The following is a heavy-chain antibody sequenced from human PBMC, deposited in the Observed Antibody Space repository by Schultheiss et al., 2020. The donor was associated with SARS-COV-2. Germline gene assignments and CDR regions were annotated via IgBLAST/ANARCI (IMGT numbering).Heavy chain of an antibody. J-gene: IGHJ4*02. CDR2: IYYSGST. Sequence: SETLSLTCAVSGASFTTYYWNWIRQHPGKGLEWIGYIYYSGSTYYNPSLKSRVTISVDTSKNQFSLKLSSVTAADTAVYYCAKAYYYDSSGWGGDYWGQGTLVTVSS. D-gene: IGHD3-22*01. CDR3: AKAYYYDSSGWGGDY. CDR1: GASFTTYY. V-gene: IGHV4-59*06.